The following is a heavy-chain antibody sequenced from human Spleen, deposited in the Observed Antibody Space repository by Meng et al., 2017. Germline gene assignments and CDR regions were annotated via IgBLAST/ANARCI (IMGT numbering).Heavy chain of an antibody. CDR2: ISSSSSYI. V-gene: IGHV3-21*01. CDR3: ARVGLEIVVPAAMRARPYYYYGMDV. Sequence: GESLKISCAASGFTFSSYSMNWVRQAPGKGLEWVSSISSSSSYIYYADSMKGRFTISRDNAKNSLYLQMNSLRAEDTAVYYCARVGLEIVVPAAMRARPYYYYGMDVWGQGTTVTVSS. J-gene: IGHJ6*02. D-gene: IGHD2-2*01. CDR1: GFTFSSYS.